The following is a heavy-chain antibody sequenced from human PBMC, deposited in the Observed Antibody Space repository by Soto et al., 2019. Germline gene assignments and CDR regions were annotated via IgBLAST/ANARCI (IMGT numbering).Heavy chain of an antibody. CDR2: ISAIGGNT. CDR3: AKDVKYFDY. J-gene: IGHJ4*02. Sequence: GALRVSSQASVFTFSSYAMNWVRQAPGKGLEWVSGISAIGGNTYYADSVKGRFTISRDNSKNTLYLQMNSLRAEDTAVYYCAKDVKYFDYWGQGTLVTAPQ. V-gene: IGHV3-23*01. CDR1: VFTFSSYA.